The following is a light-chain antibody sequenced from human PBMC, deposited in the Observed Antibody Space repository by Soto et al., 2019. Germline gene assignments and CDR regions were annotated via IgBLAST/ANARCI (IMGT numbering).Light chain of an antibody. CDR3: QQYNNWPPWT. CDR2: AAS. CDR1: QSVGKN. V-gene: IGKV3-15*01. Sequence: EVVMTQSPAALSVSPGERVTLSCRASQSVGKNLAWYQLRPGQGPRLLIYAASDRVTDIPVRFSGSGSGTEFTLTISGLQSEDSAVYYCQQYNNWPPWTFGRGTKV. J-gene: IGKJ1*01.